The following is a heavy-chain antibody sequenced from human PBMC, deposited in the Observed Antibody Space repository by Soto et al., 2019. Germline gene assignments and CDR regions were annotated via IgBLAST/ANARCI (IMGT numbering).Heavy chain of an antibody. CDR2: INHSGGT. CDR3: ARAGPMVLRYYYYYMDV. CDR1: GGSFSGYY. V-gene: IGHV4-34*01. Sequence: SETLSLTCAVYGGSFSGYYWSWIRQPPGKGLEWIGEINHSGGTNYNPSLKSRVTISVDTSKNQFSLKLSSVTAADTAVYYCARAGPMVLRYYYYYMDVWGKGTTVTLSS. J-gene: IGHJ6*03. D-gene: IGHD6-13*01.